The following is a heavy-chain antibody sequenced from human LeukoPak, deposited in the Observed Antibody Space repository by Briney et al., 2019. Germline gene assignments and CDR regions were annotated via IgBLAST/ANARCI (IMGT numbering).Heavy chain of an antibody. J-gene: IGHJ2*01. CDR3: ARDRKGRTYGDPYWFFDL. CDR2: ISSSSSSI. D-gene: IGHD4-17*01. V-gene: IGHV3-21*06. CDR1: GFTFSSYS. Sequence: PGGSLRLSCAASGFTFSSYSMNWVRQAPGKGLDWVSSISSSSSSISYADSMKGRFTISRDNVKNLLILQMNSLRAEDTAIYYCARDRKGRTYGDPYWFFDLWGRGTLVSVSS.